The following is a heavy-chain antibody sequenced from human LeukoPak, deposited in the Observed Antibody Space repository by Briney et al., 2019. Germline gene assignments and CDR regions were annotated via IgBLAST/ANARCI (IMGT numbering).Heavy chain of an antibody. CDR2: IIPIFGTA. J-gene: IGHJ4*02. V-gene: IGHV1-69*05. CDR3: ARARRIAARLAFDY. D-gene: IGHD6-6*01. Sequence: ASVKVSCKASGGTFSSYAISWVRQAPGQGLEWMGGIIPIFGTANYAQKLQGRVTITTDESTSTAYMELSSLRSEDTAVYYCARARRIAARLAFDYWGQGTLVTVSS. CDR1: GGTFSSYA.